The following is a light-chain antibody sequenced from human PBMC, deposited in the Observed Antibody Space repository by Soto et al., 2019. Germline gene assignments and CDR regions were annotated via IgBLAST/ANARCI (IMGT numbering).Light chain of an antibody. V-gene: IGKV3-15*01. J-gene: IGKJ2*01. CDR1: QSVSSS. Sequence: EIVMTQSPDTLSVSPGERATLSCRASQSVSSSLAWSQQKAGQAPRLLIYGASTRATDIPARFSGSGSGTEFTLTISSLQSEDFAVYYCQQYNNWPRTFGQGTKLEIK. CDR2: GAS. CDR3: QQYNNWPRT.